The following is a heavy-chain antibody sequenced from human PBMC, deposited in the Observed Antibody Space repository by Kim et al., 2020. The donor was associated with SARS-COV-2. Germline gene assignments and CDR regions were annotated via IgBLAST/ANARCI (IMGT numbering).Heavy chain of an antibody. CDR1: GFTFSSYG. V-gene: IGHV3-30*18. J-gene: IGHJ4*02. CDR2: ISYDGSNK. CDR3: AKDGGSSGWPEDY. D-gene: IGHD6-19*01. Sequence: GGSLRLSCAASGFTFSSYGMHWVRQAPGKGLEWVAVISYDGSNKYYADSVKGRFTISRDNSKNTLYLQMNSLRAEDTAVYYCAKDGGSSGWPEDYWGQGTLVTVSS.